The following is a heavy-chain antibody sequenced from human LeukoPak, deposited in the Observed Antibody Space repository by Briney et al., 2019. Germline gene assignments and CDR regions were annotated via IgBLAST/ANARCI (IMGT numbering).Heavy chain of an antibody. CDR3: AKVGLSSRGWFDP. CDR2: IYSGGST. V-gene: IGHV3-66*01. CDR1: EFSVGSNY. D-gene: IGHD3-10*01. Sequence: PGGSLRLSCAASEFSVGSNYMTWVRQPPGEGLEWVSIIYSGGSTYYADSVKGRFTISRDNSKNTLYLQMNSLRAEDTAVYYCAKVGLSSRGWFDPWGQGTLVTVSS. J-gene: IGHJ5*02.